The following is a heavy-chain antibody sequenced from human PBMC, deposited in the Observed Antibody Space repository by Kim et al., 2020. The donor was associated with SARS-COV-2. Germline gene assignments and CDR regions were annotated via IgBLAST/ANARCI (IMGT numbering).Heavy chain of an antibody. V-gene: IGHV4-4*02. CDR3: ARVVGGYSYGFFDY. CDR1: GGSISSSNW. CDR2: IYHSGST. J-gene: IGHJ4*02. Sequence: SETLSLTCAVSGGSISSSNWWSWVRQPPGKGLEWIGEIYHSGSTNYNPSLKSRVTISVDKSKNQFSLKLSSVTAADTAVYYCARVVGGYSYGFFDYWGQGTLVTVSS. D-gene: IGHD5-18*01.